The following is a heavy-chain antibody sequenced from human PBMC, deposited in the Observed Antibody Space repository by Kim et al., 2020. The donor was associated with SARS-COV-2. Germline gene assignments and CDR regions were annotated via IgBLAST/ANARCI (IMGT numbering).Heavy chain of an antibody. J-gene: IGHJ4*02. D-gene: IGHD3-9*01. CDR2: ISAEGAAT. CDR1: GFSFSTYA. CDR3: GGSDWFLHDY. Sequence: GGSLRLSCAASGFSFSTYAMSWVRQAPGKGLEWVSYISAEGAATYYGDSVQGRFTITRYNSRNTVFLQMNSLRAENTAIYYCGGSDWFLHDYWGQRTRVT. V-gene: IGHV3-23*01.